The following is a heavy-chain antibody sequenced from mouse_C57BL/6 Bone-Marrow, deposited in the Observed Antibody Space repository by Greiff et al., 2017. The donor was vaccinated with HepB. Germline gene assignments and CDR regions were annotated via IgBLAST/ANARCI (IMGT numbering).Heavy chain of an antibody. V-gene: IGHV2-6*01. CDR3: ARDSSGYGYAMDY. J-gene: IGHJ4*01. CDR2: IWGVGST. CDR1: GFSLTSYG. Sequence: VKVVESGPGLVAPSQSLSITCTVSGFSLTSYGVDWVRQSPGKGLEWLGVIWGVGSTNYNSALKSRLSISKDNSKSQVFLKMNSLQTDDTAMYYCARDSSGYGYAMDYWGQGTSVTVSS. D-gene: IGHD3-2*02.